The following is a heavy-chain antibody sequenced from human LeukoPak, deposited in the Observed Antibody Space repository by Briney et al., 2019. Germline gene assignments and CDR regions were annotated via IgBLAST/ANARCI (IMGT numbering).Heavy chain of an antibody. D-gene: IGHD3-22*01. V-gene: IGHV6-1*01. CDR1: GDSVSSNSAA. CDR3: ARAKRITMIVVVIGRDYFDY. CDR2: TYYRSKWYN. J-gene: IGHJ4*02. Sequence: SQTLSLTCAISGDSVSSNSAAWNWIRQSPSRGLEWLGRTYYRSKWYNEYAVSVKSRIIINPDTSKNQFSLKLSSVTAADTAVYYCARAKRITMIVVVIGRDYFDYWGQGTLVTVSS.